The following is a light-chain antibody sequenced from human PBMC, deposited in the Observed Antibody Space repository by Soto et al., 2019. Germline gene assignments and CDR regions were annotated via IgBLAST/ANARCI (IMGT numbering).Light chain of an antibody. V-gene: IGKV4-1*01. Sequence: DIVMTQSPDSLAVSLGERATINCKSSQSVLYSSNNKNYLAWYQQKPGQPPKLLLYWASTRESGVPDRFSVSGSGTEFTLTISSLQAEDVAVYYCQQYYSTPFTFGTGTKVDIK. CDR2: WAS. J-gene: IGKJ3*01. CDR3: QQYYSTPFT. CDR1: QSVLYSSNNKNY.